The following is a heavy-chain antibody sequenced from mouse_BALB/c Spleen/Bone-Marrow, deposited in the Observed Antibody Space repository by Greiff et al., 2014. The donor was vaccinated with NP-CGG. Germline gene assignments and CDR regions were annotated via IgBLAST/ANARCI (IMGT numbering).Heavy chain of an antibody. Sequence: VKLMESGGGLVKPGGSLKLSCAASGFTFSSYAMSWVRQTPEKRLEWVASISSGGSTYYPDSVKGRFTISRDNARNILYLQMGSLRSEDTAMYYCAKRGAYGNFWFAYWGQGTLVTVSA. CDR1: GFTFSSYA. V-gene: IGHV5-6-5*01. J-gene: IGHJ3*01. CDR3: AKRGAYGNFWFAY. CDR2: ISSGGST. D-gene: IGHD2-10*02.